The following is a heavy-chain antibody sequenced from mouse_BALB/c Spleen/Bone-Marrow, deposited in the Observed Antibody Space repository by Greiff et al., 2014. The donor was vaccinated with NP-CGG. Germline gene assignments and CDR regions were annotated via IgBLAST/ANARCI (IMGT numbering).Heavy chain of an antibody. CDR1: GFTFSNYW. CDR3: TRVLRNFDY. Sequence: EVKLMESGGGSVQPGGSMKLSCVASGFTFSNYWMTWVRQSPEKGLEWVAEIRLKSNNYATHYAESVKGRFTISRDDSKSSVYLQMNNLRTEDTGIYYCTRVLRNFDYWGQGTTLTVSS. CDR2: IRLKSNNYAT. D-gene: IGHD1-1*01. V-gene: IGHV6-6*02. J-gene: IGHJ2*01.